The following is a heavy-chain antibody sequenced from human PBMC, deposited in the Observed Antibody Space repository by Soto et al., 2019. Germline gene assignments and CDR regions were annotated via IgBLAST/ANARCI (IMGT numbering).Heavy chain of an antibody. CDR2: INGDGCTT. CDR1: GFTFSSYW. J-gene: IGHJ4*02. CDR3: ARPRYDGSGTPFDH. D-gene: IGHD3-22*01. Sequence: EVQLVESGGALVQPGGSLRLSCAASGFTFSSYWMHWVRQAPGKGLVWVSRINGDGCTTTYPDSVKGRFIISRDNAKNMLYLQMNSLTAEDTAVYYCARPRYDGSGTPFDHWGQGTLVTVSS. V-gene: IGHV3-74*01.